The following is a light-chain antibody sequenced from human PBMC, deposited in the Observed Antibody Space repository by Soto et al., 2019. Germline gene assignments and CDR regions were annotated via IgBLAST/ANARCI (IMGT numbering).Light chain of an antibody. CDR3: SSHAGSSAFYV. Sequence: ALAQPASVSGSPGQSITISCTGTSSDIGAYDYVSWYQQYPGRVPKLLIHEVTNRPSGVSDRFSGSKSGNTASLTISGLQTEDEADYYCSSHAGSSAFYVFGTGTKVTVL. J-gene: IGLJ1*01. CDR1: SSDIGAYDY. CDR2: EVT. V-gene: IGLV2-14*01.